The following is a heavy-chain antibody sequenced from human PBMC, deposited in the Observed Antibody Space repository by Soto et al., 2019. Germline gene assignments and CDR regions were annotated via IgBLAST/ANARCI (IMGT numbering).Heavy chain of an antibody. CDR1: GGSISSSSYY. V-gene: IGHV4-39*01. CDR3: ARHGDDYGDYVSGYFDY. CDR2: IYYSGST. J-gene: IGHJ4*02. D-gene: IGHD4-17*01. Sequence: PSETLSLTCTVSGGSISSSSYYWGWIRQPPGKGLEWIGSIYYSGSTYYNPSLKSRVTISVDTSKNQFSLKLSSVTAADTAVYYCARHGDDYGDYVSGYFDYWGQGTQVTGSS.